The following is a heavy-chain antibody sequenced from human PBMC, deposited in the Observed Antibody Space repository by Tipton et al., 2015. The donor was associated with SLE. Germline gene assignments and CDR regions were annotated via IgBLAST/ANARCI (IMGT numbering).Heavy chain of an antibody. J-gene: IGHJ5*02. D-gene: IGHD5-12*01. V-gene: IGHV4-4*07. CDR1: GGSISFDY. CDR2: IYSSGDR. CDR3: ARRVLISGFDP. Sequence: TLSLTCTVSGGSISFDYWSWIRQSAGRGLEWIGRIYSSGDRDYNPSLRSRVTMSIDASQNRVSLRLKSVTAADTAVYYCARRVLISGFDPWGQGMLVTVSS.